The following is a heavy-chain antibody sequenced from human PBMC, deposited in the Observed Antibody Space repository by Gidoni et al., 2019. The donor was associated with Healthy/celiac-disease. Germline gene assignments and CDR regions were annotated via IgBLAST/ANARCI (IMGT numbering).Heavy chain of an antibody. CDR3: ARAVTAIQGDWFDP. CDR2: IIPIFGTA. D-gene: IGHD2-21*02. Sequence: QVQLVQSGAEVKKPGSSVKVSCKASGGTISSYAISWVRQAPGQGLEWMGGIIPIFGTANSAQKFQGSVTITADDSTSTAYMELSSLRSEDTAVYYCARAVTAIQGDWFDPWGQGTLVTVSS. CDR1: GGTISSYA. J-gene: IGHJ5*02. V-gene: IGHV1-69*01.